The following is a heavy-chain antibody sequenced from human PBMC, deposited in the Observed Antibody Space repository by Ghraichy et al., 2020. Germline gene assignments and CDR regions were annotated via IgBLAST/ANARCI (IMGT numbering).Heavy chain of an antibody. CDR3: ARGLRARPHQGLDY. J-gene: IGHJ4*02. CDR2: IATDGSRT. CDR1: RFSFSTSG. V-gene: IGHV3-30*03. Sequence: GGSLRLSCAASRFSFSTSGMHWVRQAPGKRLEWVAAIATDGSRTYYIDSVKGRFTISRDNSKNTLYLQMDSLRSEDTAVYYCARGLRARPHQGLDYWGQGTLVTVSS. D-gene: IGHD3-16*01.